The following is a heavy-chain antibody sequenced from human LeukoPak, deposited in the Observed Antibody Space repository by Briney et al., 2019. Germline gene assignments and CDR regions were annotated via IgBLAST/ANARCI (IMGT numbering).Heavy chain of an antibody. Sequence: GGSLRLSCAASGFTFSSYAMHWVRQAPGKGLEWVAVISYDGSNKYYADSVKGRFTISRDNSKNTLYLQMNSLRAEDTAVYYCAKDSRRDGYHWGQGTLVTVSS. CDR3: AKDSRRDGYH. D-gene: IGHD5-24*01. CDR2: ISYDGSNK. J-gene: IGHJ4*02. CDR1: GFTFSSYA. V-gene: IGHV3-30*04.